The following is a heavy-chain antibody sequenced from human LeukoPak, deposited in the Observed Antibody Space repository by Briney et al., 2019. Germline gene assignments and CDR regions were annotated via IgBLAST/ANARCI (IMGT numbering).Heavy chain of an antibody. V-gene: IGHV3-23*01. CDR2: ISGSGGST. CDR3: ARGIAVPLDAFDI. CDR1: GFTFSSYA. J-gene: IGHJ3*02. Sequence: GGSLRLSCAASGFTFSSYAMSWVRQAPGKGLEWVSAISGSGGSTYYADSVKGRFTISRDNYKNTLYLQMNSLRAEDTAVYYCARGIAVPLDAFDIWGQGTMVTVSS. D-gene: IGHD6-19*01.